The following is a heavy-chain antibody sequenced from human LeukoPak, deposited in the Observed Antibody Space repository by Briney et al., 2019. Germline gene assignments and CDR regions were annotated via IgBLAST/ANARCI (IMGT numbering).Heavy chain of an antibody. CDR3: ARFTVVTPYYFDY. Sequence: ASVKVSCKASGYTFTGYYIHWVRQAPGQGLEWMGWINTNTGNPTYAQGFTGRFVFSLGTSVSTAYLQISSLKAEDTAVYYCARFTVVTPYYFDYWGQGTLVTVSS. V-gene: IGHV7-4-1*02. J-gene: IGHJ4*02. CDR2: INTNTGNP. CDR1: GYTFTGYY. D-gene: IGHD4-23*01.